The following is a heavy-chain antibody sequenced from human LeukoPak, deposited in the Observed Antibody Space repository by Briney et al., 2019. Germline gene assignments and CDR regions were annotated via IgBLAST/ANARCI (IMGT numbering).Heavy chain of an antibody. Sequence: PSETLSLTCAVSGGYVNRGTFFWTWIRKPPGKGLEWIGYISNSGSTNYHPSLKSRVTISSDTSKTQFTLKLTSVTAADTALYYCAKDITLYSDYAVAAAFDYWGQGTLVTVSS. CDR3: AKDITLYSDYAVAAAFDY. D-gene: IGHD6-19*01. V-gene: IGHV4-61*01. CDR1: GGYVNRGTFF. J-gene: IGHJ4*02. CDR2: ISNSGST.